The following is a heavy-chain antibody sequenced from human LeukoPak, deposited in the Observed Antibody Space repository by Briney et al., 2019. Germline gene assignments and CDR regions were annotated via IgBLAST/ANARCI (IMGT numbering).Heavy chain of an antibody. CDR1: GFTFSAHY. CDR3: TRGYSGDGIYAFDI. V-gene: IGHV3-72*01. CDR2: SGNKASSYTT. Sequence: GGSLRLSCALSGFTFSAHYIDWVRQAPGKGLEWVGRSGNKASSYTTEYAASVKGRFTISRDDSNNSLYLQMNSLRTEDTAVYWCTRGYSGDGIYAFDIWGQGTMVTVSS. J-gene: IGHJ3*02. D-gene: IGHD5-12*01.